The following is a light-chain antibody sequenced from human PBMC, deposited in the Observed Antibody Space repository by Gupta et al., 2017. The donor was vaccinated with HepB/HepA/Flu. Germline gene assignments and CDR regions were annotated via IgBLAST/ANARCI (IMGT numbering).Light chain of an antibody. Sequence: GDRVALTCRASQSISSWLAWYQQRPGQAPTLLIYKASTLESGVPSRFSASGSGTDFTLTINSLQSDDFATYYCQQYDSFPKTFGQGTKLEI. CDR2: KAS. V-gene: IGKV1-5*03. J-gene: IGKJ2*01. CDR1: QSISSW. CDR3: QQYDSFPKT.